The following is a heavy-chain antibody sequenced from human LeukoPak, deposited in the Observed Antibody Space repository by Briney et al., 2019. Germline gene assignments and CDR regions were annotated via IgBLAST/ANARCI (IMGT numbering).Heavy chain of an antibody. V-gene: IGHV4-61*02. Sequence: PSETLSLTCTVSGGSISSGSYYWSWIRQPAGKGLEWIGRIYTSGSTNYNPSLKSRVTISVDTSKNQFSLKLSSVTAADTAVYYCARAYGIDSSSSLLDYWGQGTLVTVSS. D-gene: IGHD6-6*01. CDR1: GGSISSGSYY. CDR3: ARAYGIDSSSSLLDY. J-gene: IGHJ4*02. CDR2: IYTSGST.